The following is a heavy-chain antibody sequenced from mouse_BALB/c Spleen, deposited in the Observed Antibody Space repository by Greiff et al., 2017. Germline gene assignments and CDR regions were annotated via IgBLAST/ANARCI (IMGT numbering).Heavy chain of an antibody. CDR1: GYSITSDYA. CDR2: ISYSGST. D-gene: IGHD1-1*01. J-gene: IGHJ2*01. Sequence: DVQLQESGPGLVKPSQSLSLTCTVTGYSITSDYAWNWIRQFPGNKLEWMGYISYSGSTSYNPSLKSRISITRDTSKNQFFLQLNSVTTEDTATYYCARTAVGFDYWGQGTTLTVSS. V-gene: IGHV3-2*02. CDR3: ARTAVGFDY.